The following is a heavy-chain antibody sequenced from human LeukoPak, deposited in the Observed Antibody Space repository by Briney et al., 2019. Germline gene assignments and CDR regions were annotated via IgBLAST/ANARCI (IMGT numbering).Heavy chain of an antibody. CDR1: GGSINSGDYY. D-gene: IGHD3-16*02. J-gene: IGHJ4*02. CDR3: ARLPSLLQCPFDS. CDR2: IYYSGTA. Sequence: SETLSLTCTVSGGSINSGDYYWSWIRQHPGKGLEWIGYIYYSGTAYYNPSLKSRVTISVDTSKNQFSLKLISVTAADTAVYYCARLPSLLQCPFDSWGQGTLVTVSS. V-gene: IGHV4-31*03.